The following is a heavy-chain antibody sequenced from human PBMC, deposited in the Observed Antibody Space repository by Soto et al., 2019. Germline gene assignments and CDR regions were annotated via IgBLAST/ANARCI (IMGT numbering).Heavy chain of an antibody. V-gene: IGHV3-30*18. CDR2: ISYDGSNT. J-gene: IGHJ6*02. CDR3: AKGTGDRLSLGMDV. CDR1: GFSISDYG. Sequence: LRLSCAASGFSISDYGMEWVRQAPGKGLEWVALISYDGSNTYYADSVKGRFTISRDNSKDTLFLQMTGLRREDTAVYYCAKGTGDRLSLGMDVWGQGTTVTV. D-gene: IGHD7-27*01.